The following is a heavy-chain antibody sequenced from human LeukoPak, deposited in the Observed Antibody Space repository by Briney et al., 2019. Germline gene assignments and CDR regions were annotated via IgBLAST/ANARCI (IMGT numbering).Heavy chain of an antibody. CDR1: GYTFTSYG. D-gene: IGHD2-2*01. CDR3: ARVMSVRRYCSSTSCYGGFDY. V-gene: IGHV1-18*01. Sequence: ASVKVSRKASGYTFTSYGISWVRQAPGQGLEWMGWISAYNGNTNYAQKLQGRVTMTTDTSTSTAYMELRSLRSDDTAVYYCARVMSVRRYCSSTSCYGGFDYWGQGTLVTVSS. J-gene: IGHJ4*02. CDR2: ISAYNGNT.